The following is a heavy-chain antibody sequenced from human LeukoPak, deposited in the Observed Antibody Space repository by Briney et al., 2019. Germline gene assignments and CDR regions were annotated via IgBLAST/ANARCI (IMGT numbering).Heavy chain of an antibody. CDR1: GGSISSSSYY. J-gene: IGHJ4*02. Sequence: SETLSLTCTVSGGSISSSSYYWGWIRQPPGKGLEWIVSIYYSGSTYYNPSLKSRVTISVDTSKNQFSLKLSSVTAADTAVYYCRSGSYYRYALRDYWGQGTLVTVSS. CDR2: IYYSGST. V-gene: IGHV4-39*01. CDR3: RSGSYYRYALRDY. D-gene: IGHD1-26*01.